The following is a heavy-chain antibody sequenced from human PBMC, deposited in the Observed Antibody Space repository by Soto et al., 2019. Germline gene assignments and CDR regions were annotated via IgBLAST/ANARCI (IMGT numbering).Heavy chain of an antibody. D-gene: IGHD6-13*01. V-gene: IGHV4-34*01. CDR2: INQSGST. J-gene: IGHJ6*02. CDR1: GGSFSGYY. CDR3: ARARAAAVPGNYYYYGMDV. Sequence: PSKTLSLTCAVYGGSFSGYYWSWIRQPPGKGLEWIGEINQSGSTNYNPSLKSRVTISVDTSKNQFSLKLSSVTAADTDVYYCARARAAAVPGNYYYYGMDVWGQGTPVAVSS.